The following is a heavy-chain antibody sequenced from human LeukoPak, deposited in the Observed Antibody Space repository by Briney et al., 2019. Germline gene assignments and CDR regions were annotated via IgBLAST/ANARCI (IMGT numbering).Heavy chain of an antibody. CDR1: GFTFSSYG. Sequence: GGSLSVPCAASGFTFSSYGMHWVRQAPGKGLEWVAFIRYDGSNKYYTDSVKGRFTISRDNSKNTVYLQMNSLRVEDTAVYYCAKDRGSSSWTVWGFDYWGQGTLVTVSS. J-gene: IGHJ4*02. V-gene: IGHV3-30*02. D-gene: IGHD6-13*01. CDR2: IRYDGSNK. CDR3: AKDRGSSSWTVWGFDY.